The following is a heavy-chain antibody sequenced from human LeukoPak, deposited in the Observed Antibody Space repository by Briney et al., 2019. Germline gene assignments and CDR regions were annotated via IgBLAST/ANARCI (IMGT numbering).Heavy chain of an antibody. CDR1: GGSISSYY. CDR3: ARGQLLWFGAMNFDAFDI. Sequence: SETLSLTCTVSGGSISSYYWSWIRQPPGKGLEWIGYIYYSGSTNYNPSLKSRVTISVDTSKNQFSLKLSSVTAADTAVYYCARGQLLWFGAMNFDAFDIWGQGTMVTVSS. CDR2: IYYSGST. D-gene: IGHD3-10*01. J-gene: IGHJ3*02. V-gene: IGHV4-59*01.